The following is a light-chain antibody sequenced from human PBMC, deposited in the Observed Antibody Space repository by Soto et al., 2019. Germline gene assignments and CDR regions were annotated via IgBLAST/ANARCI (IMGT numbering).Light chain of an antibody. Sequence: EIVLTQSAGTLSLSPGERATLSCRASQSVSSNYLAWYQQKPGQAPRLLIYGASTRATGIPDRFSGSGSGTDFTLTISRLEPEDFAVYYCHLYDNSLYTFGQGTNLDIK. J-gene: IGKJ2*01. CDR3: HLYDNSLYT. CDR2: GAS. CDR1: QSVSSNY. V-gene: IGKV3-20*01.